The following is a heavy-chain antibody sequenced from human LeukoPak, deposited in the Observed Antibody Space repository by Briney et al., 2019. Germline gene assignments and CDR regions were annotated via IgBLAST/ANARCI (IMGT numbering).Heavy chain of an antibody. CDR2: ISGIGGST. CDR3: AKVTMVRGLIITFDS. Sequence: GGSLRLSCAASGFTFINYAMTWVRQAPGKGLEWVSGISGIGGSTYYADSVKGRFTVSRDNSKNTLYLQINSLRAEDTAIYYCAKVTMVRGLIITFDSWGQGTLVTVSS. V-gene: IGHV3-23*01. D-gene: IGHD3-10*01. CDR1: GFTFINYA. J-gene: IGHJ4*02.